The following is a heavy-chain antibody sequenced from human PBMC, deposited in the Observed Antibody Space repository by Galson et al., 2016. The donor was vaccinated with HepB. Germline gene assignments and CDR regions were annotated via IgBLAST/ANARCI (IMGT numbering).Heavy chain of an antibody. V-gene: IGHV3-64*01. CDR1: GFTFSNYS. J-gene: IGHJ6*04. CDR3: AREDIVATISDYYYGMDV. D-gene: IGHD5-12*01. CDR2: ISSNGGST. Sequence: SLRLSCAASGFTFSNYSLIWVRQAPGEGLEYVSSISSNGGSTYYANSVKGRFTISRGNSKNTLYLQMGSLRVEDMAVYYCAREDIVATISDYYYGMDVWGKGTTVTVSS.